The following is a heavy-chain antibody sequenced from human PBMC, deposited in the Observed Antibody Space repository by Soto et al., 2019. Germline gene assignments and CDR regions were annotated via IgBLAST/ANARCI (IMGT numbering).Heavy chain of an antibody. CDR3: ARDHSIYGDYAVKGLRA. Sequence: QVQLVQSGAEVKMPGSSVKVSCKASEGTFSNYAITWVRQAPGQGLEWMGGIIPLFGTTNYAQKFQGRVTITADESTSTAYMELISLTSEDTAVYYCARDHSIYGDYAVKGLRAWGQGVLVTVSS. J-gene: IGHJ5*02. CDR1: EGTFSNYA. V-gene: IGHV1-69*01. CDR2: IIPLFGTT. D-gene: IGHD4-17*01.